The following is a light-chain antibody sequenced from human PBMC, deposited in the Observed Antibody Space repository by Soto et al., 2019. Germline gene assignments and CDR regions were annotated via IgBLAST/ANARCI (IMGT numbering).Light chain of an antibody. CDR2: GAS. CDR3: QHYSDWPT. J-gene: IGKJ1*01. Sequence: EVVMTQSPGTLSVSPGERFTLSFKASQSVGTSLAWYQQKPGQAPRLLIYGASTRATDIPARFSGSGSGTEFTLTISSLQSEDCSVYFCQHYSDWPTFGQGTKVDI. CDR1: QSVGTS. V-gene: IGKV3-15*01.